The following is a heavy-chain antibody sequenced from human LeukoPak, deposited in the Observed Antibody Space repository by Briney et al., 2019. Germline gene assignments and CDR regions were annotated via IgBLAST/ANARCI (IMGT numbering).Heavy chain of an antibody. Sequence: PSETLSLTCTVSGGSISSYYWSWIRQPPGKGLEWIGYIYYSGSTNYNPSLKSRVTISVDTSKNQFSLKLTSVTAADTAVYYCARAGNYYDSSGYYYALFDYWGQGTLVTVSS. J-gene: IGHJ4*02. D-gene: IGHD3-22*01. CDR1: GGSISSYY. V-gene: IGHV4-59*08. CDR3: ARAGNYYDSSGYYYALFDY. CDR2: IYYSGST.